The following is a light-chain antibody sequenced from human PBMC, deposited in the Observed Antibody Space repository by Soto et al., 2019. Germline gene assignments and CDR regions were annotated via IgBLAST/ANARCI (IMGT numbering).Light chain of an antibody. CDR2: DAS. Sequence: DIQMTQSPSTLSASVGGRVTITCRASQSISSWLAWYQQKPGKAPKLLIYDASSLESGVPSRFSGSGSGTEFTLTISSLQPDDFATYYCQQYDSYWTLGQGTKVEIK. V-gene: IGKV1-5*01. CDR1: QSISSW. CDR3: QQYDSYWT. J-gene: IGKJ1*01.